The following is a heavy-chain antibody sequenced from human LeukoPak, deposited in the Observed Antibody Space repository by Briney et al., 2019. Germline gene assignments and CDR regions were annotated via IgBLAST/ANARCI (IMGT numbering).Heavy chain of an antibody. Sequence: SETLSLTCTVSGGSITTYYLTWIRQPPGKRLQWIGYIYYTGSTNYNPSLKSRVTISIDTSKNQFSLKLSSVTAADTAVYFCARDKVPGDYWGQGTLVTVSS. D-gene: IGHD1-1*01. CDR1: GGSITTYY. V-gene: IGHV4-59*01. J-gene: IGHJ4*02. CDR2: IYYTGST. CDR3: ARDKVPGDY.